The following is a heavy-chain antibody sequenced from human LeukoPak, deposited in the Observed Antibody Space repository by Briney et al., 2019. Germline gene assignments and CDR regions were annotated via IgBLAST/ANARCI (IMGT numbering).Heavy chain of an antibody. J-gene: IGHJ4*02. V-gene: IGHV3-48*03. CDR2: ISTGGSTI. Sequence: GGSLRLSCAASGFTFSSYEMHWVRQAPGKGLEWDSYISTGGSTIYYADSVKGRFSISRDNAKNSLYLQMNSLRAEDTAVYYCARDPGYDILTGYLAFWGQGTLVTVSS. CDR3: ARDPGYDILTGYLAF. CDR1: GFTFSSYE. D-gene: IGHD3-9*01.